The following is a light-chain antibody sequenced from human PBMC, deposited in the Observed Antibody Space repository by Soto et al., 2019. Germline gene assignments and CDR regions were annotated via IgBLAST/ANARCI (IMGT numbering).Light chain of an antibody. CDR3: QQRSNWPPT. Sequence: ETVLTQSPATLSLSPGERATLSCRASQSVSSYLAWYQQKPGQAPRLLIYDASNRATGIPDRFSGSGSGTDFTLTISSLEPEDFAVYYCQQRSNWPPTFGPGTQVDIK. V-gene: IGKV3-11*01. CDR2: DAS. J-gene: IGKJ3*01. CDR1: QSVSSY.